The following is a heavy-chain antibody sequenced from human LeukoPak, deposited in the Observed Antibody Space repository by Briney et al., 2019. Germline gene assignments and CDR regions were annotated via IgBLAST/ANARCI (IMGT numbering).Heavy chain of an antibody. CDR1: GFTFSSYA. Sequence: GGSLRLSCAASGFTFSSYAMHWVRQAPGKGLEWVAVISYDGSNKYYADSVKGRFTISRDNSKNTLYLQMNSLRAEDTAVYYCAKDRPGYSFGSREAFDIWGQGTMVTVSS. J-gene: IGHJ3*02. D-gene: IGHD5-18*01. V-gene: IGHV3-30-3*01. CDR3: AKDRPGYSFGSREAFDI. CDR2: ISYDGSNK.